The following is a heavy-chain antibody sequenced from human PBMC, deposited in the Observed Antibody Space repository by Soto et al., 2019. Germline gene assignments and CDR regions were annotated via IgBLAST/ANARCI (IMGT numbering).Heavy chain of an antibody. CDR1: GFTFDDYD. J-gene: IGHJ4*02. V-gene: IGHV3-23*01. CDR2: LSDTT. CDR3: ARSLGPSRHFFDH. Sequence: EVHLLDSGGDLVQPGGFLRLSCAASGFTFDDYDMSWVRQAPGKGLEWVSTLSDTTYYADSVRGRFTISSDTSGSTLYLQMNSLGVDDTAVYYCARSLGPSRHFFDHWGQGTLVTVSS. D-gene: IGHD3-16*01.